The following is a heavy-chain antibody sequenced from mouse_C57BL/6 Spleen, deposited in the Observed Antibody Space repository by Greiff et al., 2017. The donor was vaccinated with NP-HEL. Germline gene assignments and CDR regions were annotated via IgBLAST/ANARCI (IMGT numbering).Heavy chain of an antibody. CDR2: IYPGSGST. Sequence: QVQLQQPGAELVKPGASVKMSCKASGYTFTSYWITWVKQRPGQGLEWIGDIYPGSGSTNYTEKFKSKATLTVDTSSSTAYMQLSSLTSEDAAVYYCARQSRRAMDYWGQGTSVTVSS. D-gene: IGHD6-2*01. CDR3: ARQSRRAMDY. V-gene: IGHV1-55*01. CDR1: GYTFTSYW. J-gene: IGHJ4*01.